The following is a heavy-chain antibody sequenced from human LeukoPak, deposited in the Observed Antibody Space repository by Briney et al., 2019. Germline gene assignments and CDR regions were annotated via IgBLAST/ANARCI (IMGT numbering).Heavy chain of an antibody. CDR1: GGSFSGYY. V-gene: IGHV4-34*01. Sequence: SETLSLTCAVYGGSFSGYYWSWIRQPPGKGLEWIGEINHSGSTNYNPSLKSRVTISVDTSKNQFSLKLSSVTAADTAVYYCARTFGELFYYWGQGTLVTVSS. D-gene: IGHD3-10*01. CDR3: ARTFGELFYY. CDR2: INHSGST. J-gene: IGHJ4*02.